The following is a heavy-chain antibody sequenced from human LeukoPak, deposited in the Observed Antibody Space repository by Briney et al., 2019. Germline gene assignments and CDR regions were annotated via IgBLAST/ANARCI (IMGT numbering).Heavy chain of an antibody. CDR2: ISYDGSNK. CDR3: ARDLREYCSGGSCYAYGMDV. J-gene: IGHJ6*02. Sequence: GGSLRLSCAASGFTFSSYAMHWVRQAPGKGLEWVAVISYDGSNKYYADSVKGRFTTSRDNSKNTLYLQMNSLRAEDTAVYYCARDLREYCSGGSCYAYGMDVWGQGTTVTVSS. CDR1: GFTFSSYA. D-gene: IGHD2-15*01. V-gene: IGHV3-30*04.